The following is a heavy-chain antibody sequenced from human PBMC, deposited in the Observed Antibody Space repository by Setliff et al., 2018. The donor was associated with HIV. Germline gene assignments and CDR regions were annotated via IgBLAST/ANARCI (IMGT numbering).Heavy chain of an antibody. CDR3: AGTSGDAYNYEGAFDV. CDR1: GDTFNNYG. Sequence: GASVKVSCKVSGDTFNNYGLNWVRQAPGQGLEWMGGIIPIFKSADYAQKFQGRVTITTDESTSTAYMGLSSLKSEDTAIYYCAGTSGDAYNYEGAFDVWGQGTLVTVSS. V-gene: IGHV1-69*05. D-gene: IGHD5-12*01. J-gene: IGHJ3*01. CDR2: IIPIFKSA.